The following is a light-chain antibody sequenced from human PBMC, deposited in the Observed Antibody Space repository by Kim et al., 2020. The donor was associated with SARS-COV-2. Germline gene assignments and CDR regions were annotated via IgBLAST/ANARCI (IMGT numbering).Light chain of an antibody. CDR3: GTWDSSLNIIL. CDR2: DNF. V-gene: IGLV1-51*01. CDR1: SATIDKDL. J-gene: IGLJ3*02. Sequence: QSVLTQPPSVSAAPGQRVSISCSGSSATIDKDLISWFQQLPGSAPTLIIYDNFKRPSRIPDRFSGSKSGSSATLAISGLQTGDEADYYCGTWDSSLNIILFGGGTKSPS.